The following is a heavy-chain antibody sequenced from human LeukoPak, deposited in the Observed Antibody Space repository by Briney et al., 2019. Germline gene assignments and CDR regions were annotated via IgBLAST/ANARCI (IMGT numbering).Heavy chain of an antibody. CDR3: ARVYTRTHWNRFDY. Sequence: GGSLRLSCAASGFTVSSNYMSWVRQAPGKGLEWVSVIYSGGSTYYADSVKGRFTISRDNSKNTLYLQMNSLRAEDTAVYYCARVYTRTHWNRFDYWGQGTLVTVSS. CDR2: IYSGGST. J-gene: IGHJ4*02. CDR1: GFTVSSNY. V-gene: IGHV3-53*01. D-gene: IGHD1-1*01.